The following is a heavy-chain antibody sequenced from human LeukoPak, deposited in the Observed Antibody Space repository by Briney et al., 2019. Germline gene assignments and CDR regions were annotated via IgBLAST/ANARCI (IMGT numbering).Heavy chain of an antibody. CDR1: GYTFTSYD. J-gene: IGHJ5*02. V-gene: IGHV1-8*01. D-gene: IGHD3-16*01. CDR3: ASRRFGGNWFDT. Sequence: ASVKVSCKASGYTFTSYDINWVRQATGQGLEWMGWMNPNSGNTGYAQKFQGRVTMTRNTSISTAYLELSRLRSEDTAVYYCASRRFGGNWFDTCGQGTLVTVSS. CDR2: MNPNSGNT.